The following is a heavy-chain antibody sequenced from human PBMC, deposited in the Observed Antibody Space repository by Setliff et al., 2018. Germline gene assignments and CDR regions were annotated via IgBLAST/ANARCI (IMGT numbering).Heavy chain of an antibody. CDR3: ARDQWVRSPPLSFSYGMDV. Sequence: TLSLTCRVYGESFSNNYWSWIRQPPGKGLEWIGESNHSGNTTNHPSLKSRLTMSVDTSKNQFSLKLTSVTAADTAVYYCARDQWVRSPPLSFSYGMDVWGQGTTVTVSS. D-gene: IGHD5-12*01. CDR1: GESFSNNY. V-gene: IGHV4-34*01. CDR2: SNHSGNT. J-gene: IGHJ6*02.